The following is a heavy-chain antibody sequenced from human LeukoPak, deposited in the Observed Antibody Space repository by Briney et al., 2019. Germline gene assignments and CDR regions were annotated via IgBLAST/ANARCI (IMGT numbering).Heavy chain of an antibody. J-gene: IGHJ6*02. CDR2: IYYSGST. D-gene: IGHD4-17*01. Sequence: SETLSLTCTVSGGSISSGGYSWSWIRQHPGKGLEWIGYIYYSGSTYYNPSLKSRVTISVDTSKNQFSLKLSSVTAADTAVYYCARALTHDYGDYLRYYGMDVWGQGTTVTVSS. CDR1: GGSISSGGYS. V-gene: IGHV4-31*03. CDR3: ARALTHDYGDYLRYYGMDV.